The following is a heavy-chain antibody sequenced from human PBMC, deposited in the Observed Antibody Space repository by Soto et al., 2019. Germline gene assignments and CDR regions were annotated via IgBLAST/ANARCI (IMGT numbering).Heavy chain of an antibody. CDR3: ARDLWVEPELYYYGMDV. V-gene: IGHV4-30-4*01. CDR2: IFYSGTT. CDR1: GDSISSADYY. Sequence: SETLSLTCTVSGDSISSADYYWSWIRQTPGKGLEWIGHIFYSGTTYYNPSLKSRLTISVDRSKNHFSLRLTSVTAADTAVYYCARDLWVEPELYYYGMDVWGQGTTVTVSS. D-gene: IGHD1-1*01. J-gene: IGHJ6*02.